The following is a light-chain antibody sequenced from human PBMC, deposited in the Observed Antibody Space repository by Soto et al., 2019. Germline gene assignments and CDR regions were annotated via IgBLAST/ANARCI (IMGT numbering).Light chain of an antibody. CDR3: SSYTSSSTKV. J-gene: IGLJ3*02. CDR1: SSDVGSYNR. V-gene: IGLV2-18*02. Sequence: QSALTQPPSMSGSPGQSVTISCTGTSSDVGSYNRVSWYQQPPGTAPKLMIYEVSNRPSGVPDRFSGSKSGNTASLTISGLQAEDEADYYCSSYTSSSTKVFGGGTQLTVL. CDR2: EVS.